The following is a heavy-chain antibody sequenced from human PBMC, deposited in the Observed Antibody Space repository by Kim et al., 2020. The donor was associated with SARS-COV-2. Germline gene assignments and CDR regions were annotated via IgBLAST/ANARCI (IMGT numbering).Heavy chain of an antibody. CDR3: AREDKIAVAEYMDV. Sequence: GGSLRLSCAASGFPFSTYAMHWVRQAPGKGLEWVAIMSYDGSNEYYADSVKGRFTISRDNSKNTLYLQMNSLRVEDTAVYYCAREDKIAVAEYMDVWGKG. CDR1: GFPFSTYA. J-gene: IGHJ6*03. D-gene: IGHD6-19*01. CDR2: MSYDGSNE. V-gene: IGHV3-30*04.